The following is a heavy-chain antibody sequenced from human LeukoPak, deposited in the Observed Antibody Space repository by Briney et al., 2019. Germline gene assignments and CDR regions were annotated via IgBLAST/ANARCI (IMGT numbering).Heavy chain of an antibody. V-gene: IGHV3-21*01. CDR2: ISSSSSYI. CDR3: ARGTGGGGGNY. J-gene: IGHJ4*02. Sequence: GGSLRLSCAASGFTFSSYSMNWVRQAPGKGLEWVSSISSSSSYIYYADSVKGRFTISRDNAKNSLYPQMNSLRAEDTAVYYCARGTGGGGGNYWGQGTLVTVSS. CDR1: GFTFSSYS. D-gene: IGHD2-8*02.